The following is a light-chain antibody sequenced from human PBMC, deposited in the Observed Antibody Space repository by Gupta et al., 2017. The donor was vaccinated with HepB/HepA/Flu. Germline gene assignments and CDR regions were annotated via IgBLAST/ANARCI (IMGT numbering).Light chain of an antibody. CDR2: ATM. V-gene: IGKV1-39*01. Sequence: QMTQSPSSLSASVGDRVTISCRASQNITTYLYWYQHKGGKAPDLLIYATMYLQSGVPPRFSGVGTGTEFTLTISGLQPEDFATYYCRQSDSVPNTFGQGTKVEI. CDR1: QNITTY. J-gene: IGKJ2*01. CDR3: RQSDSVPNT.